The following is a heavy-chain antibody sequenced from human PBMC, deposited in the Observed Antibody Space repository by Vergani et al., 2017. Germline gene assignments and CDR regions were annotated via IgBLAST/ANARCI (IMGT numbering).Heavy chain of an antibody. V-gene: IGHV4-61*02. CDR1: GGSIRSGSYY. CDR3: ARDPRYSTTWPFRHRALDV. CDR2: FYTGGGT. J-gene: IGHJ6*02. D-gene: IGHD6-13*01. Sequence: QVQLQESGPGLVRPSQTLSLTCTVPGGSIRSGSYYWSWFRQPAGKGLEWIGRFYTGGGTSSNPSLKSPVTISVDTSKNQFSLQQCSVTAADTAVYYCARDPRYSTTWPFRHRALDVWGQGTTVTVSS.